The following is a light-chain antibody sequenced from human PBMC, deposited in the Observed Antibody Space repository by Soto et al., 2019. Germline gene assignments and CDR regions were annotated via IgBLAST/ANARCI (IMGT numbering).Light chain of an antibody. CDR2: TAS. J-gene: IGKJ3*01. Sequence: DIQMTQSPSTLSASVGDSVTITCRASQSISSYLAWYQQKPGKAPKLLSSTASTLQSGVPSRFRGSGSGTDFTLTISSLKPEDFETYYCQQANSLPFTFGPGTKVDIK. V-gene: IGKV1-12*01. CDR3: QQANSLPFT. CDR1: QSISSY.